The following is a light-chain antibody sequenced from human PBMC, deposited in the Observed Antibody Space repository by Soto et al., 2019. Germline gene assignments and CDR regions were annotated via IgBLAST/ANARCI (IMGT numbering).Light chain of an antibody. J-gene: IGKJ4*01. CDR1: QSVNSN. CDR3: QQYNNWPPLT. CDR2: GAS. V-gene: IGKV3-15*01. Sequence: EIVMTQFPATLSVSPGERATLSCRASQSVNSNLAWYQQKPGQAPRLLISGASTRATGIPARFSGSGSGTEFTLTISSLQSEDFAVYYCQQYNNWPPLTFGGGTKVEIK.